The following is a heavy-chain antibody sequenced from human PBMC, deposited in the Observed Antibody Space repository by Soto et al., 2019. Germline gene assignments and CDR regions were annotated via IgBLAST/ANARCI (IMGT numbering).Heavy chain of an antibody. D-gene: IGHD3-10*01. V-gene: IGHV4-59*01. J-gene: IGHJ4*02. CDR2: IYYSGST. CDR1: GGSISSYY. CDR3: VRDPRKKWFGESYFDY. Sequence: SETLSLTCTVSGGSISSYYWSWIRQPPGKGLEWIGYIYYSGSTNYNPSLKSRVPIPVDTSKNQFSLKLSSVTAAAAAVCYCVRDPRKKWFGESYFDYWGQGTLVTVSS.